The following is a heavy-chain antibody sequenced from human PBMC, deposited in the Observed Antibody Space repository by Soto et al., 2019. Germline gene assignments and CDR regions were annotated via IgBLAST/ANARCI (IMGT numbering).Heavy chain of an antibody. Sequence: QVQLQESGPGLVKPWGTLSLTCDVSSGSISSSNWWNWGRPPPGKGQEWMGDIYHSGNTNYGPSLKSRVTIAVDKSKNPYSLKRSSVTAADTAVYYGAGALAAAGTSSLYYYMDFWGKGTPVTVSS. D-gene: IGHD6-13*01. CDR3: AGALAAAGTSSLYYYMDF. V-gene: IGHV4-4*02. CDR2: IYHSGNT. CDR1: SGSISSSNW. J-gene: IGHJ6*03.